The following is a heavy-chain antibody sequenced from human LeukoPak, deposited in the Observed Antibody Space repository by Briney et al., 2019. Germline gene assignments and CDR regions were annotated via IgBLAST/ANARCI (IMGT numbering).Heavy chain of an antibody. J-gene: IGHJ6*02. V-gene: IGHV4-34*01. CDR3: ARGIRGGGMNASGYYRYHYNGLDV. Sequence: SETLSLTCAVSGGSLSGYYWSWLRQSPGKGLEGIGEVVHSQSINLNPSLMSRLAISVDTSKNQFSLRLSSVTAADTAVYFCARGIRGGGMNASGYYRYHYNGLDVWGQGTTVTVSS. CDR2: VVHSQSI. D-gene: IGHD5-12*01. CDR1: GGSLSGYY.